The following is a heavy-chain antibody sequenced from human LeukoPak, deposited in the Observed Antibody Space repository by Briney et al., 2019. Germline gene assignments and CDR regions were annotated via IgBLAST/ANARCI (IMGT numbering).Heavy chain of an antibody. D-gene: IGHD6-6*01. V-gene: IGHV1-3*01. J-gene: IGHJ4*02. CDR1: GFTFTSYA. Sequence: GGSLRLSCAASGFTFTSYAMHWVRQAPGQRLEWMGWINAGNGNTKYSQKFQGRVTITRDTSASTAYMELSSLRSEDTAVYYCARGTYSSSLIDYWGQGTLVTVSS. CDR2: INAGNGNT. CDR3: ARGTYSSSLIDY.